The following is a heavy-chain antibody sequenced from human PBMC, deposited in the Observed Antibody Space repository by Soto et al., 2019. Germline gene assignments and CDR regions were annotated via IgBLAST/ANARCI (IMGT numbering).Heavy chain of an antibody. J-gene: IGHJ4*02. V-gene: IGHV3-11*05. D-gene: IGHD4-17*01. Sequence: QVQLVESGGGLVKPGGSLRLSCAASGFTFSDYYMSWISQAPGKGLEWISYISSSSSYTNYADSVKGRFTISRDNAKNPLYLQMNSLRAEDTAVYYCARDSVYYGDYELNYFDYWGQGTLVTVSS. CDR3: ARDSVYYGDYELNYFDY. CDR2: ISSSSSYT. CDR1: GFTFSDYY.